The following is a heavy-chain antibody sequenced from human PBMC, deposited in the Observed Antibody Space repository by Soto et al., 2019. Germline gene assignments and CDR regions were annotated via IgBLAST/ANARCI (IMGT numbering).Heavy chain of an antibody. Sequence: PGGALRLSCAASGFTFSSYSMNWVRQAPGKGLERVSYISSSSSTIYYADSVKGRFTSSRDNAKNSLYLQMNSLRDEDTAVYYCAFSYDFWSGYYPPHYYYGMDVWGQGTTVTVSS. V-gene: IGHV3-48*02. CDR3: AFSYDFWSGYYPPHYYYGMDV. J-gene: IGHJ6*02. CDR1: GFTFSSYS. CDR2: ISSSSSTI. D-gene: IGHD3-3*01.